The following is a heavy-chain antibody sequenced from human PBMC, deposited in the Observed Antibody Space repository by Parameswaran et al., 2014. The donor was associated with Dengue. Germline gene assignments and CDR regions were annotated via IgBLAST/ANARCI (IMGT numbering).Heavy chain of an antibody. CDR2: ISYDGSNK. Sequence: WIRQPPGKGLEWVAVISYDGSNKYYADSVKGRFTISRDNSKNTLYLQMNSLRAEDTAVYYCAKERLPARDYGDYVGAAFDIWGQGTMVTVSS. CDR3: AKERLPARDYGDYVGAAFDI. J-gene: IGHJ3*02. V-gene: IGHV3-30*18. D-gene: IGHD4-17*01.